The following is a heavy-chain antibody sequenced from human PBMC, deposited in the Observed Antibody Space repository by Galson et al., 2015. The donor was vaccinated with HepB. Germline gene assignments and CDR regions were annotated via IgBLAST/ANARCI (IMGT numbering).Heavy chain of an antibody. D-gene: IGHD6-6*01. V-gene: IGHV1-69*13. Sequence: SVKVSCKASGGTFSSYAISWVRQAPGQGLEWMGGIIPIFGTANYAQKFQGRVTITADESTSTAYMELSSLRSEDTAVYYCARVSWKYSSSKAAHEKYYYYGMDVWGQGTTVTVSS. CDR2: IIPIFGTA. J-gene: IGHJ6*02. CDR3: ARVSWKYSSSKAAHEKYYYYGMDV. CDR1: GGTFSSYA.